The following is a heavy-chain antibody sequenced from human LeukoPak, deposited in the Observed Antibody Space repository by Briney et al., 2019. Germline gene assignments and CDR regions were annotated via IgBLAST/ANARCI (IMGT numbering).Heavy chain of an antibody. CDR2: ISSSSSYI. Sequence: GGSLRLSCAASGFTFSSYSMNWVRQAPGKGLERVSSISSSSSYIDYADSVKGRFTISRDNAKTSLYLQMNSLRAEDTAVYYCARDASYDILTGHYYHYGMDVWGQGTTVTVSS. D-gene: IGHD3-9*01. V-gene: IGHV3-21*01. CDR1: GFTFSSYS. J-gene: IGHJ6*02. CDR3: ARDASYDILTGHYYHYGMDV.